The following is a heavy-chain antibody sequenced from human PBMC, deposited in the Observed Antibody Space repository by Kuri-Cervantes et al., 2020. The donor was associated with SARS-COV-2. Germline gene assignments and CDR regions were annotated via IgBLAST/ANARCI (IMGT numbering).Heavy chain of an antibody. J-gene: IGHJ5*02. CDR1: GFTFSSYS. D-gene: IGHD2-2*01. V-gene: IGHV3-48*01. Sequence: GESLKISCAASGFTFSSYSMNWVRQAPGKGLEWVSYISSSSSTIYYADSVKGRFTISRDNAKNSLYLQMNSLRAEDMAVYYCAREGPTATLYPWGQGTLVTVSS. CDR3: AREGPTATLYP. CDR2: ISSSSSTI.